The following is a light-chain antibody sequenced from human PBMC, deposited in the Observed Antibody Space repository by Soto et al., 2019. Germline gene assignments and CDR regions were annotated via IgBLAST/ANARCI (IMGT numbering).Light chain of an antibody. Sequence: DIQMTQSPSSLSASVGDRVTITCRASQSIISYLNWYQQKPGRAPKLLIYDGSSLESGVPSRFSGSGSGTEFTLTLSSLQPDDFATYYCQQYNSYWTFGQGTKVDIK. J-gene: IGKJ1*01. CDR2: DGS. CDR1: QSIISY. CDR3: QQYNSYWT. V-gene: IGKV1-5*01.